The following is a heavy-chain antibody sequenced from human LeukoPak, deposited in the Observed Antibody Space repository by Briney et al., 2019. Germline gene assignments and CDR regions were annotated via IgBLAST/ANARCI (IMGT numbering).Heavy chain of an antibody. V-gene: IGHV1-2*02. CDR3: ARAIGTDLRLYYDSSGYYY. CDR1: VYTFTGYY. CDR2: INPNSGGT. D-gene: IGHD3-22*01. Sequence: ASVKVPCKASVYTFTGYYMHWVRQAPGQGLEWMGWINPNSGGTNYAQKFQGRVTMTRDTSISTAYMELSRLRSDDTAVYYCARAIGTDLRLYYDSSGYYYWGQGTLVTVSS. J-gene: IGHJ4*02.